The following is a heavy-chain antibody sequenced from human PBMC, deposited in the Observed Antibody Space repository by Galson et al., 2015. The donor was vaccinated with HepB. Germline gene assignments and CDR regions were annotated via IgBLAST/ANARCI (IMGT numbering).Heavy chain of an antibody. V-gene: IGHV3-30*18. J-gene: IGHJ4*02. CDR2: ISHDKRNQ. D-gene: IGHD3-3*01. CDR3: AKEFPPYYGFWSGHQK. Sequence: SLRLSCAASGFIFSNYGMHWVRQGPGKGLEWVALISHDKRNQYYSDSVEGRFTVSRDNFKNTLCLQMNSLRVEDTAVYYCAKEFPPYYGFWSGHQKWGQGTLVSVSP. CDR1: GFIFSNYG.